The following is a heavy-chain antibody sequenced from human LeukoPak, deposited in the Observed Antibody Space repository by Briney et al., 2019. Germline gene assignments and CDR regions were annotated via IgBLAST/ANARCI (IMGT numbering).Heavy chain of an antibody. Sequence: SETLSLTCTVSGGSISSGDYYWSWIRQPPGKGLEWIGYIYYSGSTNYNPSLKSRVTISVDTSKNQFSLKLSSVTAADTAVYYCARGLRFITPNWFDPWGQGTLVTVSS. CDR1: GGSISSGDYY. CDR2: IYYSGST. D-gene: IGHD5/OR15-5a*01. J-gene: IGHJ5*02. CDR3: ARGLRFITPNWFDP. V-gene: IGHV4-61*08.